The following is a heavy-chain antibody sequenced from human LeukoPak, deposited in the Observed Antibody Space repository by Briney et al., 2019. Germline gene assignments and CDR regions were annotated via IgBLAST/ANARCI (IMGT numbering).Heavy chain of an antibody. V-gene: IGHV4-4*02. CDR1: GGSISSSNW. CDR2: IYHSGST. J-gene: IGHJ5*02. CDR3: ARGPYGRYNWFDP. Sequence: SGTLSLTCAVSGGSISSSNWWSWVRQPPGKGLEWIGYIYHSGSTYYNPSLKSRVTISVDRSKNQFSLKLSSVTAADTAVYYCARGPYGRYNWFDPWGQGTLVTVSS. D-gene: IGHD4-17*01.